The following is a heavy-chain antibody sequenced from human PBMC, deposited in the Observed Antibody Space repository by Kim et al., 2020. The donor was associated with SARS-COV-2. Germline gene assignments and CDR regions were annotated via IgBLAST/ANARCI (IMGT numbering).Heavy chain of an antibody. Sequence: GGSLRLSCAASGFTFSSYGMHWVRQAPGKGLEWVASIWSSGSYIYYADSVKGRFTISRDNSKNSLYLQMNSLRAEDTAVYYCASVDTAMVYYYGMDVWGQGTLVTVSS. CDR3: ASVDTAMVYYYGMDV. CDR1: GFTFSSYG. J-gene: IGHJ6*02. CDR2: IWSSGSYI. D-gene: IGHD5-18*01. V-gene: IGHV3-21*01.